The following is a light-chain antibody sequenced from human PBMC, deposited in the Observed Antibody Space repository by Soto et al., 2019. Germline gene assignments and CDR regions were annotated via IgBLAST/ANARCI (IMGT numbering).Light chain of an antibody. CDR1: QSVSSSY. CDR3: QQYGSSHPAT. V-gene: IGKV3-20*01. J-gene: IGKJ1*01. CDR2: DAS. Sequence: EIVLTQSPGTLSLSPGERATLSCRASQSVSSSYLAWYQQKPGQAPRRLIYDASSRAAGIPDRFTGSGSGTDFTLTISRLEHEDFAVYYCQQYGSSHPATFGQGTKVDIK.